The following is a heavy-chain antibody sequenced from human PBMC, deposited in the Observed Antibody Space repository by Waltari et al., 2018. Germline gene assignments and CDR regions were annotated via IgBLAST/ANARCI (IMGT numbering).Heavy chain of an antibody. CDR2: IYSAGRT. V-gene: IGHV3-53*01. D-gene: IGHD6-19*01. J-gene: IGHJ4*02. Sequence: DVQLVESGGVLIQPGGSLSLSCAASGFSVSRNYVSWVRQHPGKGLEWVSFIYSAGRTFYADSVKGRFTISRDNSKNTLYLQMNSLRAEDTAVYYCAKNKGWYGDGYFDYWGQGTLITVSS. CDR1: GFSVSRNY. CDR3: AKNKGWYGDGYFDY.